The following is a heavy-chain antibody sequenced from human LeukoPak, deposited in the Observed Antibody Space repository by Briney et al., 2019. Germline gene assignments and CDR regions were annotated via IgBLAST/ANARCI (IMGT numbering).Heavy chain of an antibody. CDR1: GFTFSSYS. CDR2: ISSSSSYI. V-gene: IGHV3-21*01. Sequence: GESLRLSCAASGFTFSSYSMNWVRQAPGKGLEWVSSISSSSSYIYYADSVKGRFTISRDNAKNSLYLQMNSLRAEDTAVYYCARDSETRAFDIWGQGTMVTVSS. CDR3: ARDSETRAFDI. J-gene: IGHJ3*02.